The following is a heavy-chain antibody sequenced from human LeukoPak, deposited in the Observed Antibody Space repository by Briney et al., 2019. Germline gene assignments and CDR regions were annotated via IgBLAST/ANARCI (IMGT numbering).Heavy chain of an antibody. CDR1: GFTFSSYA. CDR2: ISGSGGST. J-gene: IGHJ5*02. Sequence: GGSLRLSCAASGFTFSSYAMSWVRQAPGKGLEWVSGISGSGGSTYYADSVKGRFTISRDNSRNTLYLQMNSPRSDDTAVYYCASEPPFGGSGSYDWFDPWGQGTLVTVSS. D-gene: IGHD3-10*01. CDR3: ASEPPFGGSGSYDWFDP. V-gene: IGHV3-23*01.